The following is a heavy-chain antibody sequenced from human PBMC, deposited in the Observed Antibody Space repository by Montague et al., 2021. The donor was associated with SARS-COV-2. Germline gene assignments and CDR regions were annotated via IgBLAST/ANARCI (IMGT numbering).Heavy chain of an antibody. CDR3: ARQGKDFSRGERTYYSDY. D-gene: IGHD3-16*01. V-gene: IGHV4-39*01. CDR2: ISSDGRT. J-gene: IGHJ4*02. CDR1: GGSISSGDYF. Sequence: SETLSLTCSVSGGSISSGDYFWGWIRQPPGRGLEWIASISSDGRTHYNPSLKSRVIISVDTSRGQFSLELTSVTAADTAVYYCARQGKDFSRGERTYYSDYWGQGTLVTVSS.